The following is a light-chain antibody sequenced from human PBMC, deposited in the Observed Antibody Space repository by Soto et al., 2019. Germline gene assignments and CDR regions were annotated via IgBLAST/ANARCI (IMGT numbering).Light chain of an antibody. CDR3: CSSGGSPTYV. CDR1: SSNVGSYKL. J-gene: IGLJ1*01. V-gene: IGLV2-23*02. Sequence: SVLTQPASVSGSPGQSITIPCTGTSSNVGSYKLVSWYQQHPGKAPKLMIFEVNKRPSGVSNRFSGSKSGNTASLTISGLKVEDEADYYCCSSGGSPTYVFGTGTKVTVL. CDR2: EVN.